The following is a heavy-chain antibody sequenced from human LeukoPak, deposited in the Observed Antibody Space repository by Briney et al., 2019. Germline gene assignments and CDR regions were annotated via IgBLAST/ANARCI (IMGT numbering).Heavy chain of an antibody. Sequence: GGSLRPSCAASGFTVSSNYMSWVRQAPGKGLEWVSVIYSGGSTYYADSVKGRFTISRDNSKNTLYLQMNSLRAEDTAVYYCARNRGRDGYNYYFDYWGQGTLVTVSS. CDR3: ARNRGRDGYNYYFDY. D-gene: IGHD5-24*01. CDR2: IYSGGST. CDR1: GFTVSSNY. J-gene: IGHJ4*02. V-gene: IGHV3-66*02.